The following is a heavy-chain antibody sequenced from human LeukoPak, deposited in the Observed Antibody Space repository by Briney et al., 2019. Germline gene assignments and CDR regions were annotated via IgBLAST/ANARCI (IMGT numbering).Heavy chain of an antibody. CDR2: ISSSGSTM. CDR1: GFTFSDYY. D-gene: IGHD6-19*01. Sequence: PGGSLRLPCAASGFTFSDYYMSWIRQAPGKGLEWLSHISSSGSTMYHADSVKGRFTISRDNAKNSLYLQMNSLRAEDTAVYYCARIRISVAGASLHYYFGMDVWGQGTTVTVSS. J-gene: IGHJ6*02. CDR3: ARIRISVAGASLHYYFGMDV. V-gene: IGHV3-11*01.